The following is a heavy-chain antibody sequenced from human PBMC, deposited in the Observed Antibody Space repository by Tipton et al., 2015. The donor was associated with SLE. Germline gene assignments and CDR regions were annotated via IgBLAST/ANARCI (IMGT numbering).Heavy chain of an antibody. Sequence: LRLSCAVYGGSFNNYYRSWIRQPPGKGLEWIGEINHSGSTNYNPSLKSRVTISVDTSKNQFSLKLSSVTAADTAVYYCARRQDYWGQGTLVTVSS. V-gene: IGHV4-34*01. J-gene: IGHJ4*02. CDR2: INHSGST. CDR3: ARRQDY. CDR1: GGSFNNYY.